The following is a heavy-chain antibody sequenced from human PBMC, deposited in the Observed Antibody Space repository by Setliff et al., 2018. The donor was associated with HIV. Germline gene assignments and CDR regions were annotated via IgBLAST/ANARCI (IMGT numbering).Heavy chain of an antibody. D-gene: IGHD5-18*01. Sequence: GGSLRLSCAVSGFNFGSYAIHWVRLAPGQGPQWLALISYDGNNQWYADSVKGRFTISRDNSKNTLHLELNNLRPEDTAVYYCARDGGGYNYGSVRYFDYWSQGTLVTVSS. CDR3: ARDGGGYNYGSVRYFDY. CDR1: GFNFGSYA. CDR2: ISYDGNNQ. V-gene: IGHV3-30-3*01. J-gene: IGHJ4*02.